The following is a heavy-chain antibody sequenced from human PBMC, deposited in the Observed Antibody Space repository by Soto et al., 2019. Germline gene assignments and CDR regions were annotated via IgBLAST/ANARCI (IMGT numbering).Heavy chain of an antibody. CDR1: GFTFDTYA. CDR2: IWDDGSRK. D-gene: IGHD3-16*01. V-gene: IGHV3-33*01. CDR3: VRDRDPMNREGIMTIGHLRL. J-gene: IGHJ2*01. Sequence: QVQLAESGGGVVQPGKSLRLSCEASGFTFDTYAMHWVRQAPGKGLEWVALIWDDGSRKEYLESVRGRFTISRDNSKNTLYLQMNSLRAEDTALYYCVRDRDPMNREGIMTIGHLRLWGRGALVSVST.